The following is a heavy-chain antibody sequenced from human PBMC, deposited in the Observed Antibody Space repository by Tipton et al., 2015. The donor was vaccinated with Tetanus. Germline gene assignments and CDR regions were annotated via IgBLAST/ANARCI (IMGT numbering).Heavy chain of an antibody. Sequence: QSGPEVKKPGASVKVSCKASGYTFTGYYMHWVRQAPGQGLEWMGRINPNSGGTNYAQKFQGRVTMTRDTSISTAYMELSRLRSDDTAVYYCARVQYYDILTGYHAFDYWGQGTLVTVSS. CDR1: GYTFTGYY. J-gene: IGHJ4*02. CDR2: INPNSGGT. D-gene: IGHD3-9*01. CDR3: ARVQYYDILTGYHAFDY. V-gene: IGHV1-2*06.